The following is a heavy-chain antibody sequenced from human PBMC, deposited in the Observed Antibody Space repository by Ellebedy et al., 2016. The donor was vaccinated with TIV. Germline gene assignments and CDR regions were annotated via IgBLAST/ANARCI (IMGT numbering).Heavy chain of an antibody. CDR3: ARGDYHGSGSHCDY. D-gene: IGHD3-10*01. Sequence: SLKISCAASGFIFGDYAMHWVRQAPGKGLEWVSNINWNSISTGYADSVKGRFTISRDNAKNSLFLQMNSLRTEDTALYYCARGDYHGSGSHCDYWGQGTLVTVSS. J-gene: IGHJ4*02. CDR2: INWNSIST. CDR1: GFIFGDYA. V-gene: IGHV3-9*01.